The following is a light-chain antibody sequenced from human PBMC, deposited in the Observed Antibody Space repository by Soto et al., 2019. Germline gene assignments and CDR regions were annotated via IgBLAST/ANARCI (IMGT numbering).Light chain of an antibody. CDR2: GAS. Sequence: EIVLTQSPGTLSLSPGERATLSCRASQSVSSSYLAWYQQKPGQAPRLLIYGASSRATGIPDRFSGSGSGTDFTLNISRLEPEDFAVYYCQQYGSSPATFDQGTKVEIK. J-gene: IGKJ1*01. CDR1: QSVSSSY. V-gene: IGKV3-20*01. CDR3: QQYGSSPAT.